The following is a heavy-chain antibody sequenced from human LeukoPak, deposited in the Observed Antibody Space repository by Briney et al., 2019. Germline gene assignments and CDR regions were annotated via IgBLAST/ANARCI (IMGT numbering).Heavy chain of an antibody. CDR1: GFTFRRSA. Sequence: GGSLRLSCAASGFTFRRSAIHWVRQAPGKGLEWVAVINTDGTKKYYADSVKGRFTVSRDNSKNTVALEMTSLRPEDAGVYYCASDGGYWNDFDYWGQGTLVTVSS. J-gene: IGHJ4*02. D-gene: IGHD1-1*01. V-gene: IGHV3-30*04. CDR2: INTDGTKK. CDR3: ASDGGYWNDFDY.